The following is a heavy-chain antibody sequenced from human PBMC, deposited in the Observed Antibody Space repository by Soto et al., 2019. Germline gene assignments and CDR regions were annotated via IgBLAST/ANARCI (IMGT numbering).Heavy chain of an antibody. CDR1: GYTFTSYG. J-gene: IGHJ6*02. Sequence: QVQLVQSGAEVKKPGASVKVSCKASGYTFTSYGISWVRQAPGLGLEWMGWISAYNGNTNYAQKLQGRVTMTTVTSTSTGYIELRSLTSDDTAVYYCARDHPYLKYYYGMDVWGQGTTVTVSS. CDR3: ARDHPYLKYYYGMDV. CDR2: ISAYNGNT. V-gene: IGHV1-18*01.